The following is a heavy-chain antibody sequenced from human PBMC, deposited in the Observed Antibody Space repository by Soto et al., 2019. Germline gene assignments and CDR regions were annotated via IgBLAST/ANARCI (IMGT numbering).Heavy chain of an antibody. CDR2: ISGGGDNT. D-gene: IGHD2-2*01. V-gene: IGHV3-23*01. CDR3: AKTTHCSSTTCYGGVEY. Sequence: GGSLRLSCAASGFSFSNYAMSWVRQAPGKGLEWVSTISGGGDNTHYADSVKGRFTTSRDNSKNVLYLQMNSLRAEDTAVYYCAKTTHCSSTTCYGGVEYWGQGTLVTVSS. J-gene: IGHJ4*02. CDR1: GFSFSNYA.